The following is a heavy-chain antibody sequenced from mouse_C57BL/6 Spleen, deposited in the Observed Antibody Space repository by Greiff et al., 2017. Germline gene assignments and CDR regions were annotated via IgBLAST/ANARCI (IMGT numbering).Heavy chain of an antibody. CDR1: GFTFSDYG. D-gene: IGHD2-4*01. Sequence: EVQRVESGGGLVKPGGSLKLSCAASGFTFSDYGMHWVRQAPEKGLEWVAYISSGSSTIYYAYTVKGRFTISRDNAKNTLFLQMTSLRSEDTAMYYCANDYSWYFEVWGTGTTVTVSS. CDR3: ANDYSWYFEV. V-gene: IGHV5-17*01. CDR2: ISSGSSTI. J-gene: IGHJ1*03.